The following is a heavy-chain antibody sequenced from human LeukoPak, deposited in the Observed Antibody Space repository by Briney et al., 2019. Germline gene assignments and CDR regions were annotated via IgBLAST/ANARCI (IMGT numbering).Heavy chain of an antibody. CDR3: ARESPVAATGRSWFDP. J-gene: IGHJ5*02. V-gene: IGHV3-23*01. Sequence: GGSLRLSCAASGFTFSSYAMSWVRQAPGKGLEWVSTITGGSTTYYADSVKGRFTISRDNSKNTLYLQMNSLRAEDTALYFCARESPVAATGRSWFDPWGQGTLVTVSS. D-gene: IGHD6-13*01. CDR2: ITGGSTT. CDR1: GFTFSSYA.